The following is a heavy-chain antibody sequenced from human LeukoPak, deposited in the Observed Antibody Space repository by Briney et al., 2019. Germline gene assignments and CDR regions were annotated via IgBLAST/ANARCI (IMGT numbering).Heavy chain of an antibody. CDR3: ARGGPDGHCRGNACYNYPFDY. V-gene: IGHV4-30-4*01. J-gene: IGHJ4*02. Sequence: PSQTLSLTCTVSGDSITNGDYYWSWIRQSPAKGLEYTGFIHSTGSTFYNPSLESRLSMSLDTSKNQFSLRITSVTASDAALYYCARGGPDGHCRGNACYNYPFDYWGQGTLVTVSS. CDR1: GDSITNGDYY. CDR2: IHSTGST. D-gene: IGHD2-2*02.